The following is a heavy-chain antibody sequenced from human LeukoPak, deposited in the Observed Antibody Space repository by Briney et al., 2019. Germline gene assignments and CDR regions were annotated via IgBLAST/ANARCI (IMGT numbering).Heavy chain of an antibody. CDR3: ARHRIVVVPAATFDF. V-gene: IGHV4-39*01. J-gene: IGHJ4*02. CDR2: IYYCGST. Sequence: SETLSLTCTVSGGSISSSSYYWGWIRQPPGKGLEWIGSIYYCGSTYYNPSLKSRVTISVDTSKNQFSLKLSSVTAADTAAYYCARHRIVVVPAATFDFWGQGTLVTVSS. D-gene: IGHD2-2*01. CDR1: GGSISSSSYY.